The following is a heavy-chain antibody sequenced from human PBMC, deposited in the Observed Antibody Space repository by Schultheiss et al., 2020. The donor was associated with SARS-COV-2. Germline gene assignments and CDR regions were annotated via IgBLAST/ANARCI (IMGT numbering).Heavy chain of an antibody. V-gene: IGHV3-21*05. CDR2: ISSSSSYT. J-gene: IGHJ6*02. CDR3: ARDKYDFWSGRRIYYYGMDV. D-gene: IGHD3-3*01. CDR1: GFTFSSYA. Sequence: GGSLRLSCAASGFTFSSYAMSWVRQAPGKGLEWVSYISSSSSYTNYADSVKGRFTISRDNAKNSLYLQMNSLRAEDTAVYYCARDKYDFWSGRRIYYYGMDVWGQGTTVTVSS.